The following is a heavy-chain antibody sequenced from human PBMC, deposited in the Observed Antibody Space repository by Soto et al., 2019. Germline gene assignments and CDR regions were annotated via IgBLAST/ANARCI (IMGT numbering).Heavy chain of an antibody. J-gene: IGHJ4*02. Sequence: QVQLQQWGAGLLKPSETLTLTCAVYGGSFSGYYWSWIRQPPGKGLEWIGEINHSGSTNYNPSLTSRVTISVDTSKNQFALKLSSVTAADTAVYYCARGHGTMVRGVIDYWGQGTLVTVSS. CDR1: GGSFSGYY. D-gene: IGHD3-10*01. V-gene: IGHV4-34*01. CDR2: INHSGST. CDR3: ARGHGTMVRGVIDY.